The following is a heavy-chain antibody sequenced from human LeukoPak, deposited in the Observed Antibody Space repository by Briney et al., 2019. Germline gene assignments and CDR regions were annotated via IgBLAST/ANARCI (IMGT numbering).Heavy chain of an antibody. CDR1: GGSISSGGYY. CDR3: ALINLGPTPNAFDI. J-gene: IGHJ3*02. CDR2: IYYSGST. Sequence: SETLSLTCTVSGGSISSGGYYWSWIRQHPGKGLEWIGYIYYSGSTYYNPSLKSRVTISVDTSKNQFSLKLSSVTAADTAVYYCALINLGPTPNAFDIWGQGTMVTVSS. D-gene: IGHD3-10*01. V-gene: IGHV4-31*03.